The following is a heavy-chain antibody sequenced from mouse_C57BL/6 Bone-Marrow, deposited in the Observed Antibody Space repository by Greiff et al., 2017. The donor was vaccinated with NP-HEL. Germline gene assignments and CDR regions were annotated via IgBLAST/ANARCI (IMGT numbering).Heavy chain of an antibody. CDR1: GYTFTSYW. CDR2: IDPSDSYT. J-gene: IGHJ2*01. V-gene: IGHV1-50*01. Sequence: QVQLKQPGAELVKPGASVKLSCKASGYTFTSYWMQWVKQRPGQGLEWIGEIDPSDSYTNYNQKFKGKATLTVDTSSSTAYMQLSSLTSEDSAVYYCARIYSNYVGYWGQGTTLTVSS. D-gene: IGHD2-5*01. CDR3: ARIYSNYVGY.